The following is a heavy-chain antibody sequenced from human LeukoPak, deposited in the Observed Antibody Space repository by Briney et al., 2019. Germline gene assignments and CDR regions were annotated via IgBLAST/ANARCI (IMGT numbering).Heavy chain of an antibody. CDR3: ARVEGSSWLKESPDFDY. CDR1: GFTFSSYS. CDR2: ISSSSSYI. D-gene: IGHD6-13*01. J-gene: IGHJ4*02. V-gene: IGHV3-21*01. Sequence: PGGSLRLSCAASGFTFSSYSMNWVRQAPGKGLEWVSSISSSSSYIYYADSVKGRFTISRDNAKNSLYLQMNSLRAEDTAVYYCARVEGSSWLKESPDFDYWGQGTLVTVSS.